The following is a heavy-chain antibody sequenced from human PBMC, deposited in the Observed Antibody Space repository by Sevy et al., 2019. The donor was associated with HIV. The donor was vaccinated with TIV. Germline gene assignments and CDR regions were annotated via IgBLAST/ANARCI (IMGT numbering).Heavy chain of an antibody. Sequence: GGSLRPSCAASGFTVSSNYMSWVRQAPGKGLEWVSVIYSGGTTYYADSVKGRFTISRDNSKNTLYLQMNNLRAEDTAVYYCAREREFTIFGVLIEYGMDVWGQGTTVTVSS. CDR3: AREREFTIFGVLIEYGMDV. CDR1: GFTVSSNY. J-gene: IGHJ6*02. CDR2: IYSGGTT. V-gene: IGHV3-53*01. D-gene: IGHD3-3*01.